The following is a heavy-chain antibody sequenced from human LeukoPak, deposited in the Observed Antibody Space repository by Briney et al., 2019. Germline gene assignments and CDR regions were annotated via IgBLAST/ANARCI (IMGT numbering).Heavy chain of an antibody. D-gene: IGHD3-22*01. J-gene: IGHJ4*02. V-gene: IGHV4-39*07. CDR3: AREVNYYDRPGLLEY. CDR1: GGSSSSSSYY. Sequence: SETLSLTCTVSGGSSSSSSYYWSWIRQPPGKGLEWIGEINHSGSTNYNPSLKSRVTISVDTSKNQFSLKLSSVTAADTAVYYCAREVNYYDRPGLLEYWGQGTLVTVSS. CDR2: INHSGST.